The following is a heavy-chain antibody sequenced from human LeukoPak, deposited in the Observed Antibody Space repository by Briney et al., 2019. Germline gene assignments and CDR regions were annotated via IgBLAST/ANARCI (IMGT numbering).Heavy chain of an antibody. CDR1: GYTFTSYY. V-gene: IGHV1-18*04. CDR3: ARGEYSGYSFDY. Sequence: ASVKVSCKASGYTFTSYYMHWVRQAPGQGLEWMGWISAYNGNTNYAQKLQGRVTMTTDTSTSTAYMELRSLRSDDTAVYYCARGEYSGYSFDYWGQGTLVTVSS. J-gene: IGHJ4*02. D-gene: IGHD5-12*01. CDR2: ISAYNGNT.